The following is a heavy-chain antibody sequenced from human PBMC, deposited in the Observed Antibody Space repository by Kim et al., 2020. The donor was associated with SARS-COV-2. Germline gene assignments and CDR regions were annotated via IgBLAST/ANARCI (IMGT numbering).Heavy chain of an antibody. Sequence: ASVKVSCKASGYTFTGYYMHWVRQAPGQGLEWMGWINPNSGGTKYAQKFQGRVTMTRDTSINTAYMELSSLRSDDTAVYYCARGSGTFGSGRLDVWGQGTTVTVSS. J-gene: IGHJ6*02. CDR3: ARGSGTFGSGRLDV. CDR2: INPNSGGT. D-gene: IGHD3-10*01. CDR1: GYTFTGYY. V-gene: IGHV1-2*02.